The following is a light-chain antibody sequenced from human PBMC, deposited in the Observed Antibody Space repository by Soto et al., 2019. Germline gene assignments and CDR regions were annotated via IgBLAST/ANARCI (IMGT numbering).Light chain of an antibody. CDR3: QQYNSFPLT. CDR1: QSIRSW. J-gene: IGKJ4*01. Sequence: DIQMTQSPSTLSASVGDRVTITCRASQSIRSWLAWYQQKPGKAPRLLIYKASSLEGGVPSRFSGSGSGTEFTLTISSLQPDDFATYYCQQYNSFPLTFGGGTKVEIK. CDR2: KAS. V-gene: IGKV1-5*03.